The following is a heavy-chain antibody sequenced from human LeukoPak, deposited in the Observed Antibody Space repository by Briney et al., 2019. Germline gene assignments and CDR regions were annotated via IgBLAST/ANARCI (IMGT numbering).Heavy chain of an antibody. CDR1: GGTFSSYA. V-gene: IGHV1-8*02. CDR2: MNPNSGNT. J-gene: IGHJ4*02. Sequence: ASVKVSCKASGGTFSSYAISWVRQATGQGLEWMGWMNPNSGNTGYAQKFQGRVTMTRNTSISTAYMELSSLRSEDTAVYYCARTVSGLLFLYWGQGTLVTVSS. D-gene: IGHD2-21*02. CDR3: ARTVSGLLFLY.